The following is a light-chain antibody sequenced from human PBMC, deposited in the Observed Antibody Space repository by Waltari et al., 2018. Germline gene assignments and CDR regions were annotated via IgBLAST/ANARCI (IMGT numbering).Light chain of an antibody. CDR2: DVT. J-gene: IGLJ2*01. CDR1: TSDVGRYNY. Sequence: SALTQPRSVSGSPGQSVTISCTGTTSDVGRYNYVSWYQHLPCQAPELRMFDVTQRPSRLPDRFSGSKSANTASLTISWLQPDDEAHYYCCSLAGAYTWIFGGGTKVTVL. CDR3: CSLAGAYTWI. V-gene: IGLV2-11*01.